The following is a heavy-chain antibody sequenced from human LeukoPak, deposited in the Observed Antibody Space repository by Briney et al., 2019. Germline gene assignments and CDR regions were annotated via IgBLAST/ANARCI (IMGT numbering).Heavy chain of an antibody. CDR3: AKRRVGYDNSPVDY. D-gene: IGHD3-22*01. V-gene: IGHV3-23*01. Sequence: GGSLRLSCAASGFTFSSYAMSWVRQTPGKGLEWVSGISGSGGSTYYADSVKDRFTIFRDNTDNTLYLQMGSLRAEDTAVYYCAKRRVGYDNSPVDYWGRGTLVTVSS. J-gene: IGHJ4*02. CDR1: GFTFSSYA. CDR2: ISGSGGST.